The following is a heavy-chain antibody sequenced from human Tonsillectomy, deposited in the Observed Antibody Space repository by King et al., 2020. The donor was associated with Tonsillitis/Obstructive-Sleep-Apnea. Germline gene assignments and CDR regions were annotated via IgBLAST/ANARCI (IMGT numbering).Heavy chain of an antibody. CDR1: GFTFSDHF. J-gene: IGHJ6*04. V-gene: IGHV3-72*01. Sequence: VQLVESGGGLVQPGGSLRLSCAASGFTFSDHFMDWVRQAPGKGLEWVGRTRNKPNSYITEYAASVKGRLTISREDAKNSLYLQMNSLKTEDTAVYYCARDRGYDFWSGYYFDVWGKGTTVTVSS. CDR3: ARDRGYDFWSGYYFDV. D-gene: IGHD3-3*01. CDR2: TRNKPNSYIT.